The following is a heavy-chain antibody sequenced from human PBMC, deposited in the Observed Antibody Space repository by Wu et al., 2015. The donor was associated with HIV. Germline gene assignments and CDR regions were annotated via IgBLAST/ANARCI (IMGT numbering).Heavy chain of an antibody. V-gene: IGHV1-18*01. J-gene: IGHJ5*02. CDR2: MAPSSGHI. D-gene: IGHD3-10*01. CDR3: ANLLRRAYDSGSQQQIVFDP. Sequence: LVQSGPEAKRPGASVKVSCKASYILTSYPIAWVRQAPGQRLEWMGWMAPSSGHIQPAQKFQGRIYMSTNNSAHTAYMELRSLTSDDTAIYFCANLLRRAYDSGSQQQIVFDPWGQGTLVSVSS. CDR1: YILTSYP.